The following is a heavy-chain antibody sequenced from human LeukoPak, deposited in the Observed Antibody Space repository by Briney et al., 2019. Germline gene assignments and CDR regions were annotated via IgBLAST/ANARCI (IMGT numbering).Heavy chain of an antibody. CDR1: GFSLSTSKMR. D-gene: IGHD1-26*01. CDR2: IDWDDDK. J-gene: IGHJ4*02. V-gene: IGHV2-70*04. CDR3: ARSVVGENPFDY. Sequence: SGPALVKPTQTLTLTCTFSGFSLSTSKMRVSWIRRPPGKALEWLARIDWDDDKFYSTSLKTRLTISKDTSKNQVVLTMTNMDPVDTATYYCARSVVGENPFDYWGQGTLVTVSS.